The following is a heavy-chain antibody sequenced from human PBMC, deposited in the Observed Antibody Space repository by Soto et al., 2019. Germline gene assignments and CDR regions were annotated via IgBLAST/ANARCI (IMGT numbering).Heavy chain of an antibody. J-gene: IGHJ4*02. CDR2: ISFTPGIT. CDR3: SKWSGYGDL. D-gene: IGHD5-12*01. CDR1: GFTMSTYS. V-gene: IGHV3-23*01. Sequence: EMQLLESGGGLVQPGGSLRLSCAASGFTMSTYSVTWVRQAPGKGLEWVSGISFTPGITFYADSVKGRFTISRDSSNNSVYLQMNSLRAEDTAMYFCSKWSGYGDLWGQGTLVTVSS.